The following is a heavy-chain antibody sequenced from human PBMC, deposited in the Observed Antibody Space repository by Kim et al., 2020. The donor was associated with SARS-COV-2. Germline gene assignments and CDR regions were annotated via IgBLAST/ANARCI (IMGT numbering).Heavy chain of an antibody. V-gene: IGHV4-31*03. CDR1: GGSISSGGYY. CDR2: IYYSGST. D-gene: IGHD3-22*01. CDR3: ASAPGLGTMIVVVTHFDD. J-gene: IGHJ4*02. Sequence: SETLSLTCTVSGGSISSGGYYWSWIRQHPGKGLEWIGYIYYSGSTYYNPSLKSRVTISVDTSKNQFSLKLSSVTAADAAVYYCASAPGLGTMIVVVTHFDDWGQGTLVTVSS.